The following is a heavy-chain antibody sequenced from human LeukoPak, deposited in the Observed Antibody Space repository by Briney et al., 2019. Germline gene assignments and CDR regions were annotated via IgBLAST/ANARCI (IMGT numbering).Heavy chain of an antibody. CDR3: ARSYVGGYYFDY. CDR2: IIPIFGTA. D-gene: IGHD3-16*01. V-gene: IGHV1-69*06. CDR1: GYTLTSYG. J-gene: IGHJ4*02. Sequence: SVKVSCKASGYTLTSYGISWVRQAPGQGLEWMGGIIPIFGTANYAQKFQGRVTITADKSTSTAYMELSSLRSEDTAVYYCARSYVGGYYFDYWGQGTLVTVSS.